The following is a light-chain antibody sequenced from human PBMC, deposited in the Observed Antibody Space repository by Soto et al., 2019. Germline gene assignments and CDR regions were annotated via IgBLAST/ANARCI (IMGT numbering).Light chain of an antibody. CDR1: QGISSA. CDR3: QQINSYSQAVN. J-gene: IGKJ5*01. V-gene: IGKV1-13*02. CDR2: DAS. Sequence: AIQLTQSPSSMSASVGDRVTITCRASQGISSALAWYQQKPGKAPKLLIYDASSLESGVPSRFSGSGSGTDFTLTISSLQPEDCATYHRQQINSYSQAVNFGKGTILE.